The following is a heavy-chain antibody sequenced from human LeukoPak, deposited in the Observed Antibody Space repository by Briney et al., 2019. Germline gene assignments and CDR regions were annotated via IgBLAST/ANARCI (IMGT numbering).Heavy chain of an antibody. Sequence: ASVKVSCKASGGTFSSYAISWLRQAPGQGLEWMGGIIPIFGTANYAQKFQGRVTITADESTSTAYMELSSLRSEDTAVYYCATADRGSGSYYPSADYWGQGTLVTVSS. J-gene: IGHJ4*02. CDR3: ATADRGSGSYYPSADY. D-gene: IGHD3-10*01. CDR2: IIPIFGTA. CDR1: GGTFSSYA. V-gene: IGHV1-69*13.